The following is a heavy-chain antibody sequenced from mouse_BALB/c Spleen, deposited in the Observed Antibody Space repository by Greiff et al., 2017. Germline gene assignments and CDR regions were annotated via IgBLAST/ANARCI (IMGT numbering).Heavy chain of an antibody. Sequence: VQGVESGPGLVAPSQSLSITCTVSGFSLTSYGVHWVRQPPGKGLEWLGVIWAGGSTNYNSALMSRLSISKDNSKSQVFLKMNSLQTDDTAMYYCARDRGTVVPFDYWGQGTTLTVSS. J-gene: IGHJ2*01. CDR2: IWAGGST. CDR1: GFSLTSYG. CDR3: ARDRGTVVPFDY. V-gene: IGHV2-9*02. D-gene: IGHD1-1*01.